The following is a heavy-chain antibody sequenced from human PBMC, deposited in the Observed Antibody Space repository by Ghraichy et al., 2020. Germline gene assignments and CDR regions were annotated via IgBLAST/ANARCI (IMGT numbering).Heavy chain of an antibody. CDR2: ITGDGGRT. CDR3: AKDLVKNRGGVYIDY. J-gene: IGHJ4*02. V-gene: IGHV3-23*01. CDR1: GFSFNNYG. Sequence: LSLTCVASGFSFNNYGMNWVRQAPEKGLEWVSAITGDGGRTYYADSVKGRFTVSRDNSKNTLYLQLNSLRAEDTAIYYCAKDLVKNRGGVYIDYWGQGTVVTGST. D-gene: IGHD2-8*02.